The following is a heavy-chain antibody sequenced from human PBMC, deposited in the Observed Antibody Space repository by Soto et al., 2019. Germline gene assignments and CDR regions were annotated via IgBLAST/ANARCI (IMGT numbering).Heavy chain of an antibody. CDR2: IDPSDSYT. J-gene: IGHJ4*02. CDR1: GYSFTSYW. V-gene: IGHV5-10-1*01. Sequence: PGESLKISCKGSGYSFTSYWISWVRQMPGKGLEWMGRIDPSDSYTNYSPSFQGHVTISADKSISTAYLQWSSLKASDTAMYYCARHLAARPTHFDYWGQGTLVTVSS. CDR3: ARHLAARPTHFDY. D-gene: IGHD6-6*01.